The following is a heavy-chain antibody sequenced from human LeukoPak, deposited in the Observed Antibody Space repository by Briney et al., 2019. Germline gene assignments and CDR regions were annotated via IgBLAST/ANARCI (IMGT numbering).Heavy chain of an antibody. V-gene: IGHV4-61*02. D-gene: IGHD2-15*01. CDR3: ARHLGPGWHAMDV. J-gene: IGHJ6*02. CDR2: IYTSRNT. Sequence: SETLSLTCTVSGSSISSGDYYWSWIRQHPGKGLEWIGRIYTSRNTNYNASLKSRVTMSVDTSKNQFSLRLSSVTAADTAVYYCARHLGPGWHAMDVWGQGTTVTVSS. CDR1: GSSISSGDYY.